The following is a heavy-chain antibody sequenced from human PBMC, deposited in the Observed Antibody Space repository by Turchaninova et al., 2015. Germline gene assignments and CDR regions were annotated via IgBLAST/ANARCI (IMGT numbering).Heavy chain of an antibody. CDR3: ARKTTDDDSFDI. D-gene: IGHD4-17*01. CDR2: MYQRGST. CDR1: GASISRGGYS. V-gene: IGHV4-30-2*01. J-gene: IGHJ3*02. Sequence: QLQLQESGSGLVKPSQTLSLTCAVSGASISRGGYSLSWIRQPPGKGLEWLGYMYQRGSTYYNPSLKSRVTISGDRSKNQFSLEVSSVTAADTAIYYCARKTTDDDSFDIWGQGTMVTVSS.